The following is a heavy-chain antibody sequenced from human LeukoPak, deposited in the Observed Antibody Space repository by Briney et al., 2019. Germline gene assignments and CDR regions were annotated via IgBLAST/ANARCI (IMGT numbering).Heavy chain of an antibody. CDR3: ARGPYYDILTGYVYYFDY. J-gene: IGHJ4*02. V-gene: IGHV4-31*03. Sequence: SETLSLTCTVSGGSISSGGYYWSWIRQRPGKGLEWIGYIYYSGSTYYNPSLKSRVTISVDTSKNQFSLKLSSVTAADTAVYYCARGPYYDILTGYVYYFDYWGQGTLVTVSS. D-gene: IGHD3-9*01. CDR2: IYYSGST. CDR1: GGSISSGGYY.